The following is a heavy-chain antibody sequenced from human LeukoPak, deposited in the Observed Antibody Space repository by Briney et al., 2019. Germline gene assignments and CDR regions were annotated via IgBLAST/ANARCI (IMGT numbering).Heavy chain of an antibody. Sequence: SVKVSCKASGGTFSSYAISCVRQAPGPGLEWMGGIIPNCGTANYAQKFQGRVTITADKSTSTAYMELSSLRSEDTAVYYCASRGGTWTEFDYWGPGTLVTVSS. CDR2: IIPNCGTA. J-gene: IGHJ4*02. CDR3: ASRGGTWTEFDY. V-gene: IGHV1-69*06. CDR1: GGTFSSYA. D-gene: IGHD1-1*01.